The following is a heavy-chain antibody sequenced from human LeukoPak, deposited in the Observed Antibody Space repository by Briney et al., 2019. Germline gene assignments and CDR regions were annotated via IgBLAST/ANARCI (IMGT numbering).Heavy chain of an antibody. J-gene: IGHJ4*02. D-gene: IGHD3-9*01. Sequence: SETLSLTCAVSGYSISSGYYWGWIRQPPGKGLEWIGSIYHSGNTYYNPSLKSRVTISVDTSKNQFSLKLSSVTAADTAVYYCARRRYYGIEYFDYWGQGTLVTVSS. CDR3: ARRRYYGIEYFDY. CDR1: GYSISSGYY. V-gene: IGHV4-38-2*01. CDR2: IYHSGNT.